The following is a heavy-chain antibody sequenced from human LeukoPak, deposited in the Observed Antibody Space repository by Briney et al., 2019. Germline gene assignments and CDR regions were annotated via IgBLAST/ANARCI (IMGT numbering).Heavy chain of an antibody. CDR1: GFSLSTSGVG. CDR2: IYWDDDK. D-gene: IGHD4-17*01. J-gene: IGHJ4*02. Sequence: SGPTLVKPTQTLTLTCTFSGFSLSTSGVGVGWIRQPPGKALEWLAHIYWDDDKYYSPSLKSRLTITKDTSKNQVVLITTNMDPVDTATYYCAHRFVHGDYDYWGQGTLVTVSS. CDR3: AHRFVHGDYDY. V-gene: IGHV2-5*02.